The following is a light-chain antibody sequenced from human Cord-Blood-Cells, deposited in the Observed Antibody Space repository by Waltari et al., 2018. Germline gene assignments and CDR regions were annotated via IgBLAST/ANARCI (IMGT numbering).Light chain of an antibody. J-gene: IGLJ2*01. CDR2: EVS. CDR1: RSDVGGYNY. Sequence: QSALTQPPSASGSPGQSVTISCTATRSDVGGYNYVSWYQQHPGKAPKLMIYEVSKRPSGVPDRFSGSKSGNTASLTVSGLQAEDEADYYCSSYAGSNNVVFGGGTKLTVL. V-gene: IGLV2-8*01. CDR3: SSYAGSNNVV.